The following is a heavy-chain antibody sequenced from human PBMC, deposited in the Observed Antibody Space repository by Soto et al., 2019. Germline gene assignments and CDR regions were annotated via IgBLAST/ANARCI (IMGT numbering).Heavy chain of an antibody. CDR1: GFTFSSYA. V-gene: IGHV3-23*01. CDR2: ISGSGGST. Sequence: GGSLRLSCAASGFTFSSYAMSWVRQAPGKGLEWVSAISGSGGSTYYADSVKGRFTISRDDSKNTAYLQMNSLKTEDTAVYYCTRHPNSIAAYGMDVWGQGTTVTVSS. D-gene: IGHD6-6*01. CDR3: TRHPNSIAAYGMDV. J-gene: IGHJ6*02.